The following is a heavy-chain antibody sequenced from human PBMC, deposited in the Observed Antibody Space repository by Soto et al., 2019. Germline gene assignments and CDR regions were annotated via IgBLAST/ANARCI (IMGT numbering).Heavy chain of an antibody. J-gene: IGHJ5*02. V-gene: IGHV5-51*01. CDR1: GYSFPTSW. Sequence: GESLKISCQGSGYSFPTSWIGWVRQMPGKGLEWMGVIYPQDSDTRYSPSFEGQVTFSADTSLSTAYLQWNSLKASDTAMYYCATLLTYSRAPRTTPDNWFDPWGQGTLVTVSS. CDR3: ATLLTYSRAPRTTPDNWFDP. CDR2: IYPQDSDT. D-gene: IGHD2-21*01.